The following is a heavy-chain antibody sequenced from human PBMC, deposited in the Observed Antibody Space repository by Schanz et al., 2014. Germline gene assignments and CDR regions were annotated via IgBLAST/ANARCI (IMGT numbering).Heavy chain of an antibody. CDR1: GFTFSSYA. Sequence: EVQLLESGGGLVKPGGSLTLSCAASGFTFSSYAMSWVRQAPGRGLEYVSSISSKGDMTFYGNSVKGRFTISRDNSKNTLYLQLGSLSAEDTAVYFCARDNRYYLFDYWGQGALVTVSS. CDR3: ARDNRYYLFDY. D-gene: IGHD3-16*02. CDR2: ISSKGDMT. J-gene: IGHJ4*02. V-gene: IGHV3-64*01.